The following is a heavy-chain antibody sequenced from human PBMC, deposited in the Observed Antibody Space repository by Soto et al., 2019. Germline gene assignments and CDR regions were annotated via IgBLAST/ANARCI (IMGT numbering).Heavy chain of an antibody. CDR3: ARGTDDFWSGYYPPRGDYYYYGMDV. J-gene: IGHJ6*02. V-gene: IGHV3-30-3*01. D-gene: IGHD3-3*01. CDR2: ISYDGSNK. Sequence: PAGSLRLSCAASGFTFSSYAMHWVRQAPGKGLEWVAVISYDGSNKYYADSVKGRFTISRDNSKNTLYLQMNSLRAEDTAVYYCARGTDDFWSGYYPPRGDYYYYGMDVWGQGTTVTVS. CDR1: GFTFSSYA.